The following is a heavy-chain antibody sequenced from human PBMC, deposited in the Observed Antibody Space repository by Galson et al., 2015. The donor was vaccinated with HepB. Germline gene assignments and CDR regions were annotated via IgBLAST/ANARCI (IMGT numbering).Heavy chain of an antibody. V-gene: IGHV1-2*02. CDR1: GYTFTGYY. CDR2: INPNSGGA. D-gene: IGHD6-6*01. CDR3: ARDGEGQLVQTYDY. Sequence: SVKVSCKASGYTFTGYYMHWVRQAPGQGLEWMGWINPNSGGANYAQKFQGRVTMTRDTSISTAYMELSRLRSDDTAVYYCARDGEGQLVQTYDYWGQGTLVTVSS. J-gene: IGHJ4*02.